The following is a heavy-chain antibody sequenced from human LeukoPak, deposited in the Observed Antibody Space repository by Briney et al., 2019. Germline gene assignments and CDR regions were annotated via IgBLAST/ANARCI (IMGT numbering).Heavy chain of an antibody. CDR1: GFTFGDYA. J-gene: IGHJ4*02. V-gene: IGHV3-21*01. D-gene: IGHD6-19*01. CDR2: ISSSSSYI. CDR3: ARERSSVFDY. Sequence: GGSLRLSCTASGFTFGDYAMNWVRQAPGKGLEWVSSISSSSSYIYYADSVKGRFTISRDNAKNSLYLQMNSLRAEDTAVYYCARERSSVFDYWGQGTLVTVSS.